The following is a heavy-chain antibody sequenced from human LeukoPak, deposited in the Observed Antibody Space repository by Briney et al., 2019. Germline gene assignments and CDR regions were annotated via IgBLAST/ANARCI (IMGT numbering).Heavy chain of an antibody. CDR3: ARLVDDSSGYYQYYFDY. J-gene: IGHJ4*02. Sequence: SQTLSLTCTVSGASISSGNYYWSWIRQPPGKGLEYIGHIYYSGSTYYSPSLRSRVIISADTSKNHFSLKLSSVTAADTAVYYCARLVDDSSGYYQYYFDYWGQGTLVTVSS. CDR2: IYYSGST. D-gene: IGHD3-22*01. CDR1: GASISSGNYY. V-gene: IGHV4-30-4*01.